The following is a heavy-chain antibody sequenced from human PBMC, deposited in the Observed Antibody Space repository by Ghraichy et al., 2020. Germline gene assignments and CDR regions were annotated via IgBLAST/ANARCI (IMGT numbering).Heavy chain of an antibody. CDR3: ARVGQQLVNDY. Sequence: GGSLRLSCAASGLTCSSYSMNWVRQAPGKGLEWVSYISSSSSTIYYADSVKGRFTISRDNAKNSLYLQMNSLRAEDTAVYYCARVGQQLVNDYWGQGTLVTVSS. CDR2: ISSSSSTI. J-gene: IGHJ4*02. D-gene: IGHD6-13*01. CDR1: GLTCSSYS. V-gene: IGHV3-48*01.